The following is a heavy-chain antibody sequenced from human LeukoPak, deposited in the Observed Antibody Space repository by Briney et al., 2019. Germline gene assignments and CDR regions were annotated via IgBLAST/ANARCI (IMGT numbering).Heavy chain of an antibody. V-gene: IGHV4-38-2*02. CDR3: ARDRVTMVRGVSYYSGMDV. J-gene: IGHJ6*04. CDR1: GYSISSGYY. CDR2: IYHSGST. Sequence: SETLSLTRDVSGYSISSGYYWGWIRQPPGKGLEWIGSIYHSGSTYYNPSLKSPVTISIDTSKNQFSLKLSSVTAADTAVYYCARDRVTMVRGVSYYSGMDVWGKGTTVTVSS. D-gene: IGHD3-10*01.